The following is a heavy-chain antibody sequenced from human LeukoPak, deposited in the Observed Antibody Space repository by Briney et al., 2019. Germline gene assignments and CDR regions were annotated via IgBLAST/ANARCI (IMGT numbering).Heavy chain of an antibody. CDR3: AREQYYYDSSGYYKGEFFDY. D-gene: IGHD3-22*01. J-gene: IGHJ4*02. V-gene: IGHV3-30*04. CDR1: GFTFSSYA. CDR2: ISYDGSNK. Sequence: GGSLRLSCAASGFTFSSYAMHWVRQAPGKGLEWVAVISYDGSNKYYADSVKGRFTISRDNAKNSLYLLMNSLRDEDTAVYYCAREQYYYDSSGYYKGEFFDYWGQGTLVTVSS.